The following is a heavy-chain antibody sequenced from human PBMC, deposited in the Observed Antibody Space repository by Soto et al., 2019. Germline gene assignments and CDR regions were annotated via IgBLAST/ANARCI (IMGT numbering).Heavy chain of an antibody. CDR2: ISSSGYI. Sequence: GGSLRLSCAASGFNFNSYTINWVRQAPGKRLEWLSSISSSGYIFSTDSVRGRFTISRDNAKNSVYLQINSLRAEDTAVYFCARVAYWGPGTQVTVSS. CDR1: GFNFNSYT. CDR3: ARVAY. V-gene: IGHV3-21*01. J-gene: IGHJ4*02.